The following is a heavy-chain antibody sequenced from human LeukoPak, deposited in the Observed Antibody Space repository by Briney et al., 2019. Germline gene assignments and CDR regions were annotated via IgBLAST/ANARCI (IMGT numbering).Heavy chain of an antibody. CDR1: GFTFGDYA. J-gene: IGHJ4*02. V-gene: IGHV3-49*04. CDR2: IRSKAYGGTT. CDR3: RVAAAGRLRGGFDY. Sequence: GGSLRLSCTASGFTFGDYAMSWVRQAPGKGLEWVGFIRSKAYGGTTEYAASVKGRFTISRDDSKSIAYLQMNSLKTEDTAVYYCRVAAAGRLRGGFDYWGQGSLVTVSS. D-gene: IGHD6-13*01.